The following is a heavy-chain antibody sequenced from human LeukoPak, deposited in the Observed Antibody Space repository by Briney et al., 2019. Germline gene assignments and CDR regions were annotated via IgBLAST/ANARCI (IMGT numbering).Heavy chain of an antibody. V-gene: IGHV5-51*01. Sequence: GESLKISCKGSGYDFTTYWIGWVRQMPGKGLEWMGVIYPADSDTTYSPSFQGQVTISTDKSISTAYLQWSSLKATDTAMYYCARSSSSTRYYYYYMDVWGKGTTVTVSS. D-gene: IGHD6-6*01. J-gene: IGHJ6*03. CDR1: GYDFTTYW. CDR3: ARSSSSTRYYYYYMDV. CDR2: IYPADSDT.